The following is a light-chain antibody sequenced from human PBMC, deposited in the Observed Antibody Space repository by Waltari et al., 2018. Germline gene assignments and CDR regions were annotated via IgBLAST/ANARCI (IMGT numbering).Light chain of an antibody. CDR2: LGS. CDR1: QSLGHSNGYNY. J-gene: IGKJ1*01. CDR3: MQDIQSPRT. Sequence: DIVMTQSPLSLPVTPGEPASIPCRSSQSLGHSNGYNYLDWYLQKPGQSPQLLIYLGSNRASGVPDRFSGSGSGTDFTLKISRVEAEDVGVYYCMQDIQSPRTFGQGTKVEIK. V-gene: IGKV2-28*01.